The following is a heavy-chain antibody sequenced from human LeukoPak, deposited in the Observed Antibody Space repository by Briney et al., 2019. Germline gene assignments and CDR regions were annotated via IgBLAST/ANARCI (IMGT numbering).Heavy chain of an antibody. Sequence: GGSLRLSCVASGFTLTDYYMSWIRQAPGKGLEWVSYISTTGSTIYYADSVKGRFTISRDNARNSLFLQMNSLRGEDTAVYYCARDIYSSSPEGVDVWGQGTTVTVSS. D-gene: IGHD6-6*01. CDR2: ISTTGSTI. V-gene: IGHV3-11*04. J-gene: IGHJ6*02. CDR1: GFTLTDYY. CDR3: ARDIYSSSPEGVDV.